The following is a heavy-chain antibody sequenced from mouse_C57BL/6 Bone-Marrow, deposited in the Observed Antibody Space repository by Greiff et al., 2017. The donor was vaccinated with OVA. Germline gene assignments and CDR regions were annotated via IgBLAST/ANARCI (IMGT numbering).Heavy chain of an antibody. CDR1: GYTFTSYG. V-gene: IGHV1-81*01. CDR3: ARISNADWDY. Sequence: QVHVKQSGAELARPGASVKLSCKASGYTFTSYGISWVKQRTGQGLAWIGEISPRSGNTYYNEKFKGKATLTADKSSSTAYMELRSLTSEDSAVYFCARISNADWDYWGQGTTRTVSS. J-gene: IGHJ2*01. D-gene: IGHD2-5*01. CDR2: ISPRSGNT.